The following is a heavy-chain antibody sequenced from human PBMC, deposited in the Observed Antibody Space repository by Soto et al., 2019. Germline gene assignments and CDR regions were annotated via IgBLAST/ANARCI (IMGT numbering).Heavy chain of an antibody. CDR2: ISRDGTNK. CDR3: ARSRSGAVANSFDF. J-gene: IGHJ4*02. CDR1: GFTFRSYA. Sequence: GGSLRLSCAASGFTFRSYAIHWVRQVPGKGLEWVAVISRDGTNKYYVDSVKGRFTISRDNSKDTVYLQMNSLRDEDSAMFYCARSRSGAVANSFDFWGQGTLVTVCS. V-gene: IGHV3-30*04. D-gene: IGHD3-3*01.